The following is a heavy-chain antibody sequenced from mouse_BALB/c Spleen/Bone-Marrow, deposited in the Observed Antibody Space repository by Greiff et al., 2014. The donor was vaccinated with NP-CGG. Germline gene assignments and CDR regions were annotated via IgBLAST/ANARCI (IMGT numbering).Heavy chain of an antibody. J-gene: IGHJ4*01. V-gene: IGHV1-20*02. Sequence: EVQLVESGPELVKPGASVKISCKASGYSFTGYFMNWVIQSHGKSLEWIGRINPYNGDTFYNQKFKGKATLTVDKSSSTAHMELRSLASEDSAVYYCARGGLLRAMDYWGQGTSVTVSS. CDR3: ARGGLLRAMDY. CDR1: GYSFTGYF. D-gene: IGHD2-3*01. CDR2: INPYNGDT.